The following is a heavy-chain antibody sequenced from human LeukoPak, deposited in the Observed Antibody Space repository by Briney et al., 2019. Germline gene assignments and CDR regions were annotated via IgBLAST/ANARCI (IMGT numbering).Heavy chain of an antibody. Sequence: GGSLRLSCEATGFIFSSYAMHWVRQAPGKGLEWLTVISDDGSNTYYADSVKGRFTISRDNAKNSLYLQMNSLRAEDTAVYYCARMGARDDYWGQGTLVTVSS. D-gene: IGHD4/OR15-4a*01. J-gene: IGHJ4*02. CDR1: GFIFSSYA. CDR3: ARMGARDDY. V-gene: IGHV3-30-3*01. CDR2: ISDDGSNT.